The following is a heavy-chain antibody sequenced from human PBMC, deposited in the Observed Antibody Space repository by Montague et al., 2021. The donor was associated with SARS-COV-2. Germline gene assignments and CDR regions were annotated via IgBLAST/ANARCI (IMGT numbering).Heavy chain of an antibody. CDR3: ARERYSFSLTRGSTWFDP. V-gene: IGHV4-34*01. J-gene: IGHJ5*02. CDR2: INHSGST. D-gene: IGHD3-9*01. Sequence: SETRSLTCAVYGGSFSGYYWSWIRQPPGKGLEWIGEINHSGSTNYNPSLKSRVTISVDTSKNQFSLKLSSVTAADTAVYYCARERYSFSLTRGSTWFDPWGQGTLVTVSS. CDR1: GGSFSGYY.